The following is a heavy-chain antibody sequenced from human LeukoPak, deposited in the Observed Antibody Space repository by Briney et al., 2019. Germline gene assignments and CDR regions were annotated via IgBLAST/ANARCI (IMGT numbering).Heavy chain of an antibody. CDR2: ISAGADST. J-gene: IGHJ4*02. Sequence: KAGGSLRLSCAASTFSFSSYAMSWVRQAPGKGLEWVSAISAGADSTYYADSVQGRFTISRDNSKNTLFLQMSGLRAEDTAVYFCARGAYGDYYSWGQGTLVTASS. CDR1: TFSFSSYA. D-gene: IGHD4-17*01. V-gene: IGHV3-23*01. CDR3: ARGAYGDYYS.